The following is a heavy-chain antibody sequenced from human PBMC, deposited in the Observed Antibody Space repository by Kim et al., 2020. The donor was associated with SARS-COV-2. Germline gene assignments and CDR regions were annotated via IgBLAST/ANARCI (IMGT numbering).Heavy chain of an antibody. V-gene: IGHV4-39*07. CDR2: IYYSGST. J-gene: IGHJ4*02. Sequence: SETLSLTCTVSGGSISSSSYYWGWIRQPPGKGLEWIGSIYYSGSTYYNPSLKSRVTISVDTSKNQFSLKLSSVTAADTAVYYCARDTSSQWLVPFNYFDYWGQGTLVTVSS. CDR3: ARDTSSQWLVPFNYFDY. D-gene: IGHD6-19*01. CDR1: GGSISSSSYY.